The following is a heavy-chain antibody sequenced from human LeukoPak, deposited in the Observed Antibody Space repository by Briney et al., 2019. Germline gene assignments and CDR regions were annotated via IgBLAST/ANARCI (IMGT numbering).Heavy chain of an antibody. CDR3: ARHFFVSVAGIISLPFYAFDI. Sequence: SETLSLTCAVHGVSFSDNYWNWIRQPPGKGLEWIGEINHSGSTNYNPSLKSRATISVDTSKNQFSLKLSSVTSADTAVYYCARHFFVSVAGIISLPFYAFDIWGQGTMVTVSS. V-gene: IGHV4-34*01. D-gene: IGHD6-19*01. CDR1: GVSFSDNY. CDR2: INHSGST. J-gene: IGHJ3*02.